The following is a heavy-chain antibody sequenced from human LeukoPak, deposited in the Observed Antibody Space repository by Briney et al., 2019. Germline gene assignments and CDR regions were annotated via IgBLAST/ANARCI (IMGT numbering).Heavy chain of an antibody. CDR2: ILGSGGGT. CDR1: GFTFSTYV. CDR3: ATTPGAYYYYHMDV. D-gene: IGHD3-10*01. Sequence: PGGSLRLSCAASGFTFSTYVLTWVRQAPGKGLEWVSAILGSGGGTYYADSVKGRFTISRDNSKNNLYLQMNSLRAEDTAVYYCATTPGAYYYYHMDVWGQGTTVTVSS. J-gene: IGHJ6*02. V-gene: IGHV3-23*01.